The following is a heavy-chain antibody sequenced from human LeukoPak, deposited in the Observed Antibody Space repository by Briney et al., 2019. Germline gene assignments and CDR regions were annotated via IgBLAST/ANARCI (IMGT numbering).Heavy chain of an antibody. CDR3: GRMDYTNWFDP. CDR1: GGSISSGGYY. V-gene: IGHV4-31*03. D-gene: IGHD4-11*01. Sequence: SQTLSLTCTVSGGSISSGGYYWSWIRQHPGKGLEWIGYIYYSGSTYYNPSLKSRVTISVDTSKNQFSLKLSSVTAADTAVYYCGRMDYTNWFDPWAREPWSPSPQ. CDR2: IYYSGST. J-gene: IGHJ5*02.